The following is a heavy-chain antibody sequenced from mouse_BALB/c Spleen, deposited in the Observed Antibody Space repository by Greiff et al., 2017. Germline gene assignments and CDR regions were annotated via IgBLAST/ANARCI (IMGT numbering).Heavy chain of an antibody. CDR2: ISSGGSYT. Sequence: EVQGVESGGGLVKPGGSLKLSCAASGFTFSSYAMSWVRQTPEKRLEWVATISSGGSYTYYPDSVKGRFTISRDNAKNTLYLQMSSLRSEDTAMYYCARQGDYDDFDYWGQGTTLTVSS. V-gene: IGHV5-9-3*01. D-gene: IGHD2-4*01. CDR3: ARQGDYDDFDY. J-gene: IGHJ2*01. CDR1: GFTFSSYA.